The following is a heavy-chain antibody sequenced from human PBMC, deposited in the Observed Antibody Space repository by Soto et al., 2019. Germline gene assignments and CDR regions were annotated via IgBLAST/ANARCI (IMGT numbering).Heavy chain of an antibody. D-gene: IGHD3-3*01. CDR1: GFTLCSYS. J-gene: IGHJ4*02. Sequence: GGSLRLCRAASGFTLCSYSMSLVRQAPRKGLEWVSAISGSGGSTYYADSVKGPFTISRDNSKNTLYLQMNSLRAEDTAVYYCAKDRVMGTIFGTYYFDYWGQGTLVTVSA. V-gene: IGHV3-23*01. CDR3: AKDRVMGTIFGTYYFDY. CDR2: ISGSGGST.